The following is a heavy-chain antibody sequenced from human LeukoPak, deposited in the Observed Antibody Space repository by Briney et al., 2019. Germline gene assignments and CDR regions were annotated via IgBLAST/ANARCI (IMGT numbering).Heavy chain of an antibody. J-gene: IGHJ4*02. V-gene: IGHV4-59*01. CDR2: IYYSGST. CDR1: GGSISSYY. D-gene: IGHD6-19*01. Sequence: SETLSLTCTVSGGSISSYYWSWIRQPPGKGLEWIGYIYYSGSTNYNPSLKSRVTISVDTSKNQFSLKLSSVTAADTAVYYCASGPAVAGTTDYWGQGTLVTVSS. CDR3: ASGPAVAGTTDY.